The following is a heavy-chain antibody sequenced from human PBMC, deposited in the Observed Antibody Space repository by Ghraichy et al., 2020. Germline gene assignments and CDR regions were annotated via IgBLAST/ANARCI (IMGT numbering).Heavy chain of an antibody. Sequence: ASVKVSCKASGYTFTSYYVSWVRQAPGQGLEWMGRINPNTGDTDYTQKFRGRVAMTRNTSTNTAYMELSRLISGDTAVYYCARDNDQGHMTSGSPVGIWGQGTLVTVSS. CDR1: GYTFTSYY. V-gene: IGHV1-2*06. J-gene: IGHJ4*02. CDR2: INPNTGDT. CDR3: ARDNDQGHMTSGSPVGI. D-gene: IGHD6-19*01.